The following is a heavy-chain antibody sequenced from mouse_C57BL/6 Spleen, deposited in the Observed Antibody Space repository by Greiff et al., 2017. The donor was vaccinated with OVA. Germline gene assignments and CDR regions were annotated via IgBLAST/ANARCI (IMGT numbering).Heavy chain of an antibody. Sequence: VQLQPSGPGLVAPSQSLSITCTVSGFSLTSYGVHWVRQPPGKGLEWLVVIWSDGSTTYNSALKSRLSISKDNSKSQVFLKMNSLQTDDTAMYYCARVKGITTVVATDYAMDYWGQGTSVTVSS. CDR3: ARVKGITTVVATDYAMDY. V-gene: IGHV2-6*03. CDR1: GFSLTSYG. CDR2: IWSDGST. D-gene: IGHD1-1*01. J-gene: IGHJ4*01.